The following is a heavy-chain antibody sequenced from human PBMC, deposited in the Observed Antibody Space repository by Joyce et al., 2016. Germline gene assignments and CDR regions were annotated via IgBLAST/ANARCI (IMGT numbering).Heavy chain of an antibody. CDR3: ARATSYYFYYYMDV. V-gene: IGHV3-48*01. CDR1: GFTYNNYS. Sequence: EVQLVESGGGLVQPGGSLSLSCAASGFTYNNYSMNWVRQATGKGLEWVSNISRSSNTIYYVDSVKGRFTISRDNAKNSLYLQMNSLRAEDTAVYFCARATSYYFYYYMDVWGKGTTVTVSS. CDR2: ISRSSNTI. J-gene: IGHJ6*03.